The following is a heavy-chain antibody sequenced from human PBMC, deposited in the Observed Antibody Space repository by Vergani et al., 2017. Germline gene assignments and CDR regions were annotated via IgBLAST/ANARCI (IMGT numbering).Heavy chain of an antibody. CDR3: ARSSVIVVVPAATPDAFDI. D-gene: IGHD2-2*01. CDR2: IIPIFGTA. CDR1: GGTFSSYA. Sequence: QVQLVQSGAEVKKPGSSVKVSCKASGGTFSSYAISWVRQAPGQGLEWMGGIIPIFGTANYAQKFQGRVTITAEESTSTAYMELSSLRSEDTAVYYCARSSVIVVVPAATPDAFDIWGQGTMVTVSS. J-gene: IGHJ3*02. V-gene: IGHV1-69*01.